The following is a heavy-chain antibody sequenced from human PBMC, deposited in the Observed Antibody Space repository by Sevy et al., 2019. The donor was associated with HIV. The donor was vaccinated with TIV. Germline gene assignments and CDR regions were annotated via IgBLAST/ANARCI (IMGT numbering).Heavy chain of an antibody. CDR3: ARVTTIYSGYDFPFDY. CDR2: IYHSGST. Sequence: SETLSLTCAVSGYSISSGYYWGWIRQPPGKGLEWIGSIYHSGSTYYNPSLKSRVTISVDTSKNQFSLKLSSVTAADTAVYYCARVTTIYSGYDFPFDYWGQGTLVTVSS. D-gene: IGHD5-12*01. CDR1: GYSISSGYY. V-gene: IGHV4-38-2*01. J-gene: IGHJ4*02.